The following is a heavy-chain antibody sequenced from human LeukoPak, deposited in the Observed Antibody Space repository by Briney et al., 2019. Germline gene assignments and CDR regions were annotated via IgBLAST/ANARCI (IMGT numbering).Heavy chain of an antibody. V-gene: IGHV3-23*01. J-gene: IGHJ6*03. CDR2: SSGSGGST. CDR1: GFSFSTYA. Sequence: GGSLRLSCAGSGFSFSTYAMSWVRQAPGKGLEWVAGSSGSGGSTYYADSVKGRVTVSRDKPGNTVYLEMNGLRAEDTAVYYCAKVPDPRALYHMDVWGKGTTVIVSS. CDR3: AKVPDPRALYHMDV.